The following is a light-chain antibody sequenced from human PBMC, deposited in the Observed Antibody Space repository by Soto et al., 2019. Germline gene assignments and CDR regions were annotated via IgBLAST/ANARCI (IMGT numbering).Light chain of an antibody. CDR3: QQSYSTTWT. Sequence: DIQITQSPSTLSASVGDRVTITCRASQSISSWLAWYQQKPGKAPKLLIYDASSLESGVPSRFSGSGSETHFTLTISSLQPEDFATYSCQQSYSTTWTFGQGTKVDIK. CDR2: DAS. CDR1: QSISSW. V-gene: IGKV1-5*01. J-gene: IGKJ1*01.